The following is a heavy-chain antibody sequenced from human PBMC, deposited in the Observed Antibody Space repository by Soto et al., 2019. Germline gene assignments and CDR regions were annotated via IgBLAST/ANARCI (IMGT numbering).Heavy chain of an antibody. D-gene: IGHD6-6*01. CDR1: GFTFSNYG. V-gene: IGHV3-30*18. Sequence: GGSLRLSCAASGFTFSNYGLHWVRQAPGKGLEWVALISYDGSIKYFADSVKGRFTISRDNSKNTLYLQMTSLRAEDTAVYYCAKQGFPYYSNSFFAYYDYWGQGTLVTVSS. J-gene: IGHJ4*02. CDR3: AKQGFPYYSNSFFAYYDY. CDR2: ISYDGSIK.